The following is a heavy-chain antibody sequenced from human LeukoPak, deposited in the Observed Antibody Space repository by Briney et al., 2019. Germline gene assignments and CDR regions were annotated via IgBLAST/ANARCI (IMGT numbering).Heavy chain of an antibody. CDR2: INPSGGTT. J-gene: IGHJ5*02. CDR3: AREAVTISALVRTQTTKRPHRFDP. CDR1: GYTFTSYS. V-gene: IGHV1-46*01. D-gene: IGHD3-3*01. Sequence: ASVKVSCKASGYTFTSYSIHWVRQAPGQGLEWMGIINPSGGTTTYTQKFQGRVTKTRDMSTNTVYMQLSSLRSEDTAVYYCAREAVTISALVRTQTTKRPHRFDPWGQGTLVTVSS.